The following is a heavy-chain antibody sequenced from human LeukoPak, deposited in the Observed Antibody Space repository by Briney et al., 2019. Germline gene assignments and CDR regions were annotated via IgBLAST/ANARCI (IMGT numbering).Heavy chain of an antibody. D-gene: IGHD4-17*01. J-gene: IGHJ6*03. CDR1: GGSISSGSYY. V-gene: IGHV4-61*02. Sequence: SQTLSLTCTVSGGSISSGSYYWSWIRQPAGKGLEWIGRIYTSGSTNYNPSLKSRVTISVDTSKNQFSLKLSSVTAADTAVYYCARDLRQAVTTNYYYYMDVWGKGTTVTVSS. CDR2: IYTSGST. CDR3: ARDLRQAVTTNYYYYMDV.